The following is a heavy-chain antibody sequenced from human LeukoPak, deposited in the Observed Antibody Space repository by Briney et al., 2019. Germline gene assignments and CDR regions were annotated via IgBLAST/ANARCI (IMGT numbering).Heavy chain of an antibody. Sequence: GGSLRLSCAXSGFXFSKYWMTWVRQVPGKGLQWVANIKEDGSAKYYLDSLKGRVSISRDNLKNTLYLQMNSLRAEDTAVYYCAKDPLFTSSPLCSSTSCYYNWFDPWGQGTLVTVSS. CDR3: AKDPLFTSSPLCSSTSCYYNWFDP. CDR1: GFXFSKYW. V-gene: IGHV3-7*03. J-gene: IGHJ5*02. CDR2: IKEDGSAK. D-gene: IGHD2-2*01.